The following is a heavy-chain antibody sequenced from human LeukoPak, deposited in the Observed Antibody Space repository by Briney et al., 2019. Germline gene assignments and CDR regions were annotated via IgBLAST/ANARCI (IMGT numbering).Heavy chain of an antibody. CDR1: GGSISSYY. D-gene: IGHD3-3*01. V-gene: IGHV4-59*01. J-gene: IGHJ4*02. Sequence: SETLSLTCTVSGGSISSYYWSWIRQPPGNGLEWIGYIYYSGSTNYNPSLKSRVTISVDTSKNQFSLKLSSVTAADTAVYYCARVSMEWLFDYWGQGTLVTVSS. CDR2: IYYSGST. CDR3: ARVSMEWLFDY.